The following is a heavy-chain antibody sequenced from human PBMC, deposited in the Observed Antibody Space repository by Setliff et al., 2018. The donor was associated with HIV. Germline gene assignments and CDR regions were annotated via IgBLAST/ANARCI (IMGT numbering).Heavy chain of an antibody. Sequence: PGGSLRLSCAASGFTFSTYSMNWVRQAPGKGLEWVSSISSSSRSKYYADSVKGRFIISRDISANRVYLQMNSLRDDDTAMYYCARDRVISVRGVLRSTFDPWGRGTRVTVSS. CDR2: ISSSSRSK. J-gene: IGHJ5*02. D-gene: IGHD3-10*01. CDR1: GFTFSTYS. V-gene: IGHV3-21*01. CDR3: ARDRVISVRGVLRSTFDP.